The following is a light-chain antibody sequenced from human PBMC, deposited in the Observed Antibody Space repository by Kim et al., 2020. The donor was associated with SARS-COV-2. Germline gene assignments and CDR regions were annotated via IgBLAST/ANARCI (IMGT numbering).Light chain of an antibody. CDR3: QKYHSVPLT. CDR1: QDVSNY. J-gene: IGKJ4*01. V-gene: IGKV1-27*01. Sequence: GDRVTITCRASQDVSNYLVWYQQKPGKAPKVLIYAASTLQSGVPSRFSGSGSGTDFTLTISSLQAEDVATYYCQKYHSVPLTFGGGTKVDIK. CDR2: AAS.